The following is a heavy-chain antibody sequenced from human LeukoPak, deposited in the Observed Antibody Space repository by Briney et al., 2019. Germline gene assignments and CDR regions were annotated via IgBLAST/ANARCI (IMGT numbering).Heavy chain of an antibody. CDR2: ISYDGSNR. D-gene: IGHD3-10*01. Sequence: GRSLRLSCAPSGLTFSRYGMHWVRHAPDKGLEWVAVISYDGSNRYYADSVKSRFTISRDNSKNTLYLQMNSLRAEDTAVYFCAKDLSPDPLWPKPDYWGQGTLVTVSS. CDR3: AKDLSPDPLWPKPDY. J-gene: IGHJ4*02. V-gene: IGHV3-30*18. CDR1: GLTFSRYG.